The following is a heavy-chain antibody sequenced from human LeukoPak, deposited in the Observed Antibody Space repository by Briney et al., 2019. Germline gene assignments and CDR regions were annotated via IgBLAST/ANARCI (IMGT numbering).Heavy chain of an antibody. CDR3: ARDRIVGATRRYFDY. J-gene: IGHJ4*02. CDR2: IKQDGSEK. Sequence: PGGSLRLSCAASGFTFSSYWMSWVRQAPGKGLEWVANIKQDGSEKYYVDSVKGRFTISRDNAKNSLYLQMNSLRAEDTAVYYCARDRIVGATRRYFDYWGQGTLVTVSS. D-gene: IGHD1-26*01. CDR1: GFTFSSYW. V-gene: IGHV3-7*01.